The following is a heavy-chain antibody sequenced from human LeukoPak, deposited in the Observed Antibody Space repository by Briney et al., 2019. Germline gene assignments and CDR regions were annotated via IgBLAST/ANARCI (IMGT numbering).Heavy chain of an antibody. V-gene: IGHV4-59*01. J-gene: IGHJ6*02. Sequence: SETLSLTCTVSGGSISSYYWSWIRQPPGKGLEWIGYIYYSGSTNYNPSLKSRVTISVDTSKNQFSLKLSSVTAADTAVYYCARGDGDTTPYYYYGMDVWGQGTTVTVSS. CDR3: ARGDGDTTPYYYYGMDV. D-gene: IGHD2-21*02. CDR2: IYYSGST. CDR1: GGSISSYY.